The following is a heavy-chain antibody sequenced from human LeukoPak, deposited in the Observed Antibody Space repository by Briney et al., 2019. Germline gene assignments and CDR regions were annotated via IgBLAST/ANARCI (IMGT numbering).Heavy chain of an antibody. D-gene: IGHD2-21*01. CDR2: IYHSGST. V-gene: IGHV4-38-2*01. CDR3: ARLKSILAAD. Sequence: SETLSLTCAVSGYSISSGYYWGWIRQPPGKGLEWIGRIYHSGSTFYHPSLKSRVTISVDTSKNQLSLKLTSVTAADTAVYYCARLKSILAADWGQGTLVTVSS. CDR1: GYSISSGYY. J-gene: IGHJ4*02.